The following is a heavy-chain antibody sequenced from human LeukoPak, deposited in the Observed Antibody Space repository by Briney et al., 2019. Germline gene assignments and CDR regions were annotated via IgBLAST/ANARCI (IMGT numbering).Heavy chain of an antibody. Sequence: GGSLRLSCAASGFTFSSYAMTWVRQAPGKGLEWVSSISSSSSYIYYADSVKGRFTISRDNAKNSLYLQMNSLRAEDTAVYYCARGIPGLRTIPFDYWGQGTLVTVSS. CDR1: GFTFSSYA. CDR2: ISSSSSYI. CDR3: ARGIPGLRTIPFDY. J-gene: IGHJ4*02. D-gene: IGHD4-17*01. V-gene: IGHV3-21*01.